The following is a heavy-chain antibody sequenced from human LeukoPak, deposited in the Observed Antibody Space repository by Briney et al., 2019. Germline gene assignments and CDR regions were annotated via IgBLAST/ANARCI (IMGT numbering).Heavy chain of an antibody. V-gene: IGHV1-3*01. D-gene: IGHD3-22*01. Sequence: ASVKVSCKASGYTFTSYAMHWVRQAPGQRLEWMGWIDAGNGDTKYSQKFQGRVTITRDTSASTAYMELSSLRSEDTAVYYCARASYYDSSGPKRGLGYWGQGTLVTVSS. J-gene: IGHJ4*02. CDR1: GYTFTSYA. CDR3: ARASYYDSSGPKRGLGY. CDR2: IDAGNGDT.